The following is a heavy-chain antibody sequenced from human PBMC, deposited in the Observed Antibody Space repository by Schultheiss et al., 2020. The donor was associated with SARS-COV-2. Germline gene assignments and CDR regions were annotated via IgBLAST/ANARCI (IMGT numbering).Heavy chain of an antibody. CDR1: GDPIIGYY. Sequence: SETLSLTCTVSGDPIIGYYWTWIRQPPGKGLEWIGYIYYSGSTNYNPSLKSRVTMSLDTSKFQFSLKVSSVTAADTAMYYCAASTNSHAFEIWGQGTMVTVSS. CDR2: IYYSGST. J-gene: IGHJ3*02. CDR3: AASTNSHAFEI. V-gene: IGHV4-59*13.